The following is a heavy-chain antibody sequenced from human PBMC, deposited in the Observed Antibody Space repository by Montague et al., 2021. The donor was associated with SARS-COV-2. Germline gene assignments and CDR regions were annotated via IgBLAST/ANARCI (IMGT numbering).Heavy chain of an antibody. CDR2: INHSGST. D-gene: IGHD5-24*01. Sequence: SETLSLTCAVYGASFNGYYWTWIRQPPGMGLEWIGEINHSGSTSYNPTLRSRVTISVDTSKNQFSLKLTSVTAADTAVYYCTRRLHGFNRHYFDYWGQGTLVTVSS. CDR1: GASFNGYY. CDR3: TRRLHGFNRHYFDY. V-gene: IGHV4-34*01. J-gene: IGHJ4*02.